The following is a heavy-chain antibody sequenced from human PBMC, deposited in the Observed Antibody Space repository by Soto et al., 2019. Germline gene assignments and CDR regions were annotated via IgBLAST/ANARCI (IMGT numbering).Heavy chain of an antibody. CDR2: ISTTSRTI. CDR3: ARDGSRGYGVDV. D-gene: IGHD1-1*01. J-gene: IGHJ6*02. CDR1: GFTFSNYN. Sequence: EVQVVESGGGLIQPGGSLRLSCAGSGFTFSNYNMDWVRQAPGKGLEWISYISTTSRTIFYAHSVQGRSTISTDNPRNSLFLQRNSLRDEDTTVYYCARDGSRGYGVDVRGQGTRVSVSS. V-gene: IGHV3-48*02.